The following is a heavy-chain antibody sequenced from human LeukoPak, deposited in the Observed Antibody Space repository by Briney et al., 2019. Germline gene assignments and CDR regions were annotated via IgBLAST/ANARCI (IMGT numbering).Heavy chain of an antibody. V-gene: IGHV1-2*02. Sequence: GSVKVSCTASGYTFTGYYMHWVRQAPGQGLEWMGCITPNSGGTNYAQTFQGRFTMTRDTSISTAYMELSRLRADDTAVYYCARDRAGYCSSTSCRTGGGHDYFDIWGQGTMVTVSS. J-gene: IGHJ3*02. CDR2: ITPNSGGT. CDR3: ARDRAGYCSSTSCRTGGGHDYFDI. CDR1: GYTFTGYY. D-gene: IGHD2-2*03.